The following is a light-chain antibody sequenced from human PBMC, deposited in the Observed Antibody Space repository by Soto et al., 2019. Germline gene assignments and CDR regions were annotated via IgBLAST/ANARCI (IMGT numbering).Light chain of an antibody. CDR1: QSVTSSY. CDR3: QQYGDSPYT. Sequence: EIVLTQSPGTRSLSPGERVTLSCRASQSVTSSYLAWYQQRPGQAPRLLIYGASIRATGIPVRFSGSGSGTDFTLTVSRLEPEDFAVYYCQQYGDSPYTFGQGTKLEI. CDR2: GAS. J-gene: IGKJ2*01. V-gene: IGKV3-20*01.